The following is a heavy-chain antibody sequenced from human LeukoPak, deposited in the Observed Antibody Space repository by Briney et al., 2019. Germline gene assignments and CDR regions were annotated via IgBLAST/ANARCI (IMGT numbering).Heavy chain of an antibody. V-gene: IGHV1-69*05. CDR3: ARVYCSSTSCLGHFDY. CDR2: IIPIFGTA. CDR1: GGTFSSYA. Sequence: ASVKVSCKASGGTFSSYAISWVRQAPGQGLEWMGGIIPIFGTANYAQKFQGRVTITTDESTSTAYMELSSLRSEDTAVYYCARVYCSSTSCLGHFDYWGQGTLVTVSS. D-gene: IGHD2-2*01. J-gene: IGHJ4*02.